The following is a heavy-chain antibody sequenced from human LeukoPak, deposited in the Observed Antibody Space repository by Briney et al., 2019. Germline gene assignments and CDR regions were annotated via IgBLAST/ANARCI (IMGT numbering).Heavy chain of an antibody. J-gene: IGHJ4*02. D-gene: IGHD4-17*01. CDR2: IIPIFGTA. CDR3: ARGYGDYPLDY. V-gene: IGHV1-69*05. Sequence: ASVKVSCKASGYTFTSYYMHWVRQAPGQGLEWMGGIIPIFGTANYAQKFQGRVTITTDESTSTAYMELSSLRSEDTAVYYCARGYGDYPLDYWGQGTLVTVSS. CDR1: GYTFTSYY.